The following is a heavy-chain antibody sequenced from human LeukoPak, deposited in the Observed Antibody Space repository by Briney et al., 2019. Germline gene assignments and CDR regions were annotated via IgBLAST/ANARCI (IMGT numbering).Heavy chain of an antibody. CDR2: INPNSGGT. V-gene: IGHV1-2*02. CDR1: GYTFTSYG. CDR3: ARTYYYDSSGYPYYFDY. J-gene: IGHJ4*02. D-gene: IGHD3-22*01. Sequence: ASVKVSCKASGYTFTSYGISWVRQAPGQGLEWMGWINPNSGGTNYAQKFQGRVTMTRDTSISTAYMELSRLRSDDTAVYYCARTYYYDSSGYPYYFDYWGQGTLVTVSS.